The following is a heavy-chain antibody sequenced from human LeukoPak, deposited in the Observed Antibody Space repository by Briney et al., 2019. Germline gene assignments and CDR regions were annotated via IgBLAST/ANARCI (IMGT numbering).Heavy chain of an antibody. Sequence: SVKVSCKASGGTFSSYAISWVRQAPRQGLEWMGGIIPIFGTANYAQKFQGRVTMTRDTSTSTVYMELSSLRSEDTAVYYCARGAIVLVTATPPDYWGQGTLVTVSS. J-gene: IGHJ4*02. D-gene: IGHD2-21*02. CDR1: GGTFSSYA. CDR3: ARGAIVLVTATPPDY. V-gene: IGHV1-69*05. CDR2: IIPIFGTA.